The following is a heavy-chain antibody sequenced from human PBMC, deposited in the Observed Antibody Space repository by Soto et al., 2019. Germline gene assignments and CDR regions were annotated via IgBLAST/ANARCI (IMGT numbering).Heavy chain of an antibody. Sequence: EVQLLEAGGTLVQPGGSLTLSCATSGLAFSNFPMIWVRRAPGKGLEWVSSIRGRSLDTHYADSVKGRFTVSRDNSKNLVYLHMSSLRAEDMAMYYWVYGPADAFRHYFDYWGQGTVVTVSS. CDR1: GLAFSNFP. J-gene: IGHJ4*02. V-gene: IGHV3-23*01. D-gene: IGHD2-2*01. CDR2: IRGRSLDT. CDR3: VYGPADAFRHYFDY.